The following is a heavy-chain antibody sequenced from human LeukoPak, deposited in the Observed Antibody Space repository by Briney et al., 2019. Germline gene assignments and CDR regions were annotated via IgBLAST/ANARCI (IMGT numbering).Heavy chain of an antibody. Sequence: SETLSLTCTVSGGSISSSSYYWGWIRQPPGKGLEWIGSIYYSGSTYYNPSLKSRVTISVDRSKNQFSLKLSSVTAADTAVYYCARAFPKSTYYYGMDVWGQGTTVTVSS. J-gene: IGHJ6*02. CDR1: GGSISSSSYY. CDR2: IYYSGST. V-gene: IGHV4-39*07. CDR3: ARAFPKSTYYYGMDV. D-gene: IGHD5/OR15-5a*01.